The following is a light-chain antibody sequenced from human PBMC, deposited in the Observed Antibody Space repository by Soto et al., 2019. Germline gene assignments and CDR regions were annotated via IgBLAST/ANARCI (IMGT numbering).Light chain of an antibody. CDR3: QKSAHLPL. CDR1: QGISNY. Sequence: DIQLTQSPSFLSASVGDRVTIACRASQGISNYLAWYQQKPGKAPKLLIYSASALQSGVPSRFSGSGSGTDFTFTISSLRPEDTAPYYCQKSAHLPLFGRGTKVDIX. J-gene: IGKJ3*01. CDR2: SAS. V-gene: IGKV1-9*01.